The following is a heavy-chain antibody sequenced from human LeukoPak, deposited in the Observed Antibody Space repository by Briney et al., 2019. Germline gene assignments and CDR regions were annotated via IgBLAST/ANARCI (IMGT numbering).Heavy chain of an antibody. CDR2: INHSGST. CDR3: ARGRRIQLWRPQYWHCEL. Sequence: SETLSLTCAVDGGSFSGYYWSWIRHPPGKGLEWIGEINHSGSTNYNPSLKSRVTISVDTSKNQFSLKLSSVTAADTAVYYCARGRRIQLWRPQYWHCELWGRGTVVTVSS. J-gene: IGHJ2*01. V-gene: IGHV4-34*01. D-gene: IGHD5-18*01. CDR1: GGSFSGYY.